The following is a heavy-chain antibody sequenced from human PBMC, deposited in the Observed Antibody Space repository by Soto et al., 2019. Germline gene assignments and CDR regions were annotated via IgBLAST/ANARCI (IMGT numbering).Heavy chain of an antibody. CDR1: GYTFTIYA. J-gene: IGHJ6*02. V-gene: IGHV1-18*04. D-gene: IGHD6-6*01. CDR3: ARVPRIAARRGYYYYYGMDV. Sequence: ASVTASCTASGYTFTIYASIWVRQAPGQGLELMGWISAYNGNTNYAQKLQGRVTMTTDTSTSTAYMELRSLRSDDTAVYYCARVPRIAARRGYYYYYGMDVWGQGTTVTVSS. CDR2: ISAYNGNT.